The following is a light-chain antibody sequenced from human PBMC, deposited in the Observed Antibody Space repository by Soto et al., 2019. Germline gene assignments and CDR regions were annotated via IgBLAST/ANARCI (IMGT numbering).Light chain of an antibody. CDR2: AAS. J-gene: IGKJ5*01. CDR1: QGINTF. Sequence: LTQSPASLSASVGDRVTITCLASQGINTFLAWYQQKAGKAPKLLIYAASTLQSGVPSRFSGSGSGTDFTLTISSLQSEDFATYYCQQLNSYPITFGQGRLLEI. V-gene: IGKV1-9*01. CDR3: QQLNSYPIT.